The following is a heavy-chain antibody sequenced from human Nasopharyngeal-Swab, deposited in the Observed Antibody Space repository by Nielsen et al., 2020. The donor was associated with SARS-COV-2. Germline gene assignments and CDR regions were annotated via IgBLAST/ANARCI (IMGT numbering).Heavy chain of an antibody. CDR3: ARDAPAHYGAFY. Sequence: GESLKISCAASGFTFSSFGMHWVRQAPGKGLEWVAFIAHDASNEYYGDSVKGRFSISRDSSKNTLYPQMDSLRGEDTAVYYCARDAPAHYGAFYWGRGTLVTVSS. D-gene: IGHD4-17*01. CDR1: GFTFSSFG. J-gene: IGHJ4*02. V-gene: IGHV3-30*03. CDR2: IAHDASNE.